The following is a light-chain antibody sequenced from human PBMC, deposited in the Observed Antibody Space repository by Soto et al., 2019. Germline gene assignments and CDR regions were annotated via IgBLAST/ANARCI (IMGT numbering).Light chain of an antibody. Sequence: EIVLTQSPATLSLSPGESATLSCRASQSVGSYLAWYQQKPGQPPRLLIYDASNRATGIPARFSGSGSGTDFTLTISSREPEDFAVYYCQQRSNWPPITFGQGTRLEIK. CDR2: DAS. CDR1: QSVGSY. V-gene: IGKV3-11*01. CDR3: QQRSNWPPIT. J-gene: IGKJ5*01.